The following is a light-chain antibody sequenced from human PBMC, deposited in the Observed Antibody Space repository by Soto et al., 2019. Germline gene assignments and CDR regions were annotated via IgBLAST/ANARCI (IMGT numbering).Light chain of an antibody. CDR3: QQYCISPFT. J-gene: IGKJ2*01. CDR1: QSVSTSY. V-gene: IGKV3D-20*01. CDR2: DES. Sequence: EIVLTQSPATLSLSPGERATLSCGASQSVSTSYLAWYQQKPGLAPRLLIYDESSIATGVPNRFSGSWSETDFTLAISTLEPEDLAVYYCQQYCISPFTFGQGTKLVIK.